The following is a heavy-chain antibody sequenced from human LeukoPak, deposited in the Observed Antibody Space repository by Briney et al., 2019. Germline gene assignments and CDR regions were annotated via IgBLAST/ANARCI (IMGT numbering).Heavy chain of an antibody. Sequence: GGSLRLSCAASGFTFSSYWMHWVRQAPGKGLVWVSRINSDGSSTSYADSVKGRFTISRDNAKNTLYLQMNSLRAEDTAVYYCARAGAGFSLWSNDAFDIWGQGTMVTVSS. CDR1: GFTFSSYW. V-gene: IGHV3-74*01. CDR2: INSDGSST. CDR3: ARAGAGFSLWSNDAFDI. D-gene: IGHD2-21*01. J-gene: IGHJ3*02.